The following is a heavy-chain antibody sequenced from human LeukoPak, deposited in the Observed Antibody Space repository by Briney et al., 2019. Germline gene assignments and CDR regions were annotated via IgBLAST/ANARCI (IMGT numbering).Heavy chain of an antibody. CDR2: INPNSGGT. D-gene: IGHD2-15*01. Sequence: GASVKVSCKASGYTFTGYYMHWVRQAPGQGLEWMGWINPNSGGTNYAQKFQGRVTMTRDTSISTAYMELSSLRSEDTAVYYCARGYCSGGSCSTNDYWGQGTLVTVSS. J-gene: IGHJ4*02. V-gene: IGHV1-2*02. CDR3: ARGYCSGGSCSTNDY. CDR1: GYTFTGYY.